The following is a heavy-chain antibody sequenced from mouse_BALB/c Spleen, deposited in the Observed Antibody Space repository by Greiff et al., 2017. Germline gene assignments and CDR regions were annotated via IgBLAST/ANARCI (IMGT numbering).Heavy chain of an antibody. V-gene: IGHV3-2*02. J-gene: IGHJ4*01. CDR3: ASTIYYGSYAMDY. Sequence: VQLKESGPGLVKPSQSLSLTCTVTGYSITSDYAWNWIRQFPGNKLEWMGYISYSGSTSYNPSLKSRISITRDTSKNQFFLQLNSVTTEDTATYYCASTIYYGSYAMDYWGQGTSVTVSS. CDR2: ISYSGST. CDR1: GYSITSDYA. D-gene: IGHD2-2*01.